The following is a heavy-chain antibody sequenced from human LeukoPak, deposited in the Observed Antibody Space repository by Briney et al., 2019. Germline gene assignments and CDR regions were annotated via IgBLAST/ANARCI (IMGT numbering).Heavy chain of an antibody. D-gene: IGHD4-17*01. Sequence: SETLSLTCAVYGGSFSGYYWSWIRQPPGKGLEWIGEINHSGSTNYNPSLKSRVTISVDTPKNQFSLKLSSVTAADTAVYYCARQGTVTTYYYYYYGMDVWGQGTTVTVSS. CDR1: GGSFSGYY. CDR3: ARQGTVTTYYYYYYGMDV. J-gene: IGHJ6*02. V-gene: IGHV4-34*01. CDR2: INHSGST.